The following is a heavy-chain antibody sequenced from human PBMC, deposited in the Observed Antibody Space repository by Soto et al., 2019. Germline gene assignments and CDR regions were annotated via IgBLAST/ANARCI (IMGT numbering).Heavy chain of an antibody. J-gene: IGHJ5*02. Sequence: QITLKESGPPLVKPTQTLTLTCTFSGFSLSTSGVGVGWIRQPPGKALEWLALIYWNDDKRYSPSLKSRLTITTDSSKNRAVLKMTNMDPVDTATYYCAHMCSYRNWFDPWGQGTLVTVSS. V-gene: IGHV2-5*01. D-gene: IGHD3-10*02. CDR2: IYWNDDK. CDR3: AHMCSYRNWFDP. CDR1: GFSLSTSGVG.